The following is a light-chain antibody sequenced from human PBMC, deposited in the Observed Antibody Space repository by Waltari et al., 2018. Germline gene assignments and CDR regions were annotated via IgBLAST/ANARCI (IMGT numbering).Light chain of an antibody. V-gene: IGKV4-1*01. CDR3: QHYSNVPRT. Sequence: DIVLTHSPDSLAVSLGERATIHCTSSQSVLLTPNNNNYLGWYQQKPGQPPKLLIYLASTREAGIPDRFSGSGSWTHFTHTINSLQAEDVAVYYCQHYSNVPRTFGQGTRVEIK. J-gene: IGKJ1*01. CDR2: LAS. CDR1: QSVLLTPNNNNY.